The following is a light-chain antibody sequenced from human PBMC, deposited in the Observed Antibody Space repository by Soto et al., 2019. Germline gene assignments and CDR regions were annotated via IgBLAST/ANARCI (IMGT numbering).Light chain of an antibody. CDR1: SGSIASNY. CDR2: EDN. Sequence: NFMLTQPHSVSESPGKTVTISCTRSSGSIASNYVQWYQQRPGSAPTTVIYEDNQRPSGVPDRFSGSIDSSSNSPSLTISAWKTEDETDDYCPYYASSNYWVFGGGTKLTVL. V-gene: IGLV6-57*03. CDR3: PYYASSNYWV. J-gene: IGLJ3*02.